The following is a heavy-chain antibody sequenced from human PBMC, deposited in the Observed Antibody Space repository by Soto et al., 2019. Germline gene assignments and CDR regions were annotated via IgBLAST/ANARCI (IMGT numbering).Heavy chain of an antibody. D-gene: IGHD3-10*01. CDR2: IYPGDSDT. Sequence: GESLKISCKGSGYNFTNYWIGWVRQMPGKGLESMGIIYPGDSDTRYSPSFQGQVTISADKSISTAYLQWSSLKASDTAMYYCARHEGYYGSPAAGLFDYWGQGTLVTVSS. J-gene: IGHJ4*02. V-gene: IGHV5-51*01. CDR3: ARHEGYYGSPAAGLFDY. CDR1: GYNFTNYW.